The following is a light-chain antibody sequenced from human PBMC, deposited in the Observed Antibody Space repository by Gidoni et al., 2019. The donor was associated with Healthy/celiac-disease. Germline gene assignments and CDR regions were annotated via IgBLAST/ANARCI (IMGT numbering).Light chain of an antibody. V-gene: IGKV3-20*01. CDR2: GAS. CDR1: QSVSSSY. Sequence: EMVLRQSQGTLSLSPGERATLSCRASQSVSSSYLAWYQQKPGQAPMLLIYGASSRATGIQDRFSGSGSGTVFPLTISRLEPEDFAFYYCQQHGSSPWTFGQGTQVEIK. CDR3: QQHGSSPWT. J-gene: IGKJ1*01.